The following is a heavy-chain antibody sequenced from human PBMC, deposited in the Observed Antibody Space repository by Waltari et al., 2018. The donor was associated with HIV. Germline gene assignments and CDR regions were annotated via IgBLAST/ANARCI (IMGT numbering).Heavy chain of an antibody. CDR2: ISGTNK. D-gene: IGHD6-19*01. CDR3: AKDMRGVAVAGTDR. V-gene: IGHV3-30*18. J-gene: IGHJ5*02. Sequence: QVHLVESGGGVAQPGRSLKLSCAASGFTLSYYGMHWVRQAPGKGLEWVAVISGTNKCYGDSVKGRFTISRDNSENTLFLQMNSLRPEDTAMYYCAKDMRGVAVAGTDRWGQGTLVIVSS. CDR1: GFTLSYYG.